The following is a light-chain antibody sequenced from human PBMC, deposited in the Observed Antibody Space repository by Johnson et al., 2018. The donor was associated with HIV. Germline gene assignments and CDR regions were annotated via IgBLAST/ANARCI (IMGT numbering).Light chain of an antibody. CDR3: GTWDSRLNFHL. Sequence: QSVLTQPPSVSAAPGQKVTISCSGSNSNIGNNYVSWYQQLPGTAPKLLIYESTNRPSGIPDRFSGSKSGTSATLGISGLQTGDEADYYCGTWDSRLNFHLFGTGINVTAL. V-gene: IGLV1-51*02. CDR2: EST. CDR1: NSNIGNNY. J-gene: IGLJ1*01.